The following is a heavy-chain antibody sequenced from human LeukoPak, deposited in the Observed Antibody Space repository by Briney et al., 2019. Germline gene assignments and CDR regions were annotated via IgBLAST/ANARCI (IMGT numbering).Heavy chain of an antibody. V-gene: IGHV1-8*02. D-gene: IGHD2-2*01. CDR3: ALKPLSTIDY. Sequence: ASVKVSCKASGGTFSSYAISWVRQATGQGLEWMGWMNPNSGNTGYAQKFQGRVTMTRNTSISTAYMELSSLRSEDTAVYYCALKPLSTIDYWGQGTLVTVSS. J-gene: IGHJ4*02. CDR1: GGTFSSYA. CDR2: MNPNSGNT.